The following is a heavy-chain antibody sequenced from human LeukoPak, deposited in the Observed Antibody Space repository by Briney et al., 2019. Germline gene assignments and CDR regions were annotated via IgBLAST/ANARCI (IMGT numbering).Heavy chain of an antibody. CDR2: IYSGGST. J-gene: IGHJ4*02. D-gene: IGHD5-18*01. V-gene: IGHV3-53*01. CDR3: ARGCPGYDYFDY. Sequence: PGGSLRLSCAASGFTFSSNYMSWVRQAPGKGLEWVSVIYSGGSTYYAASVKGRFTISRDNSKNTLYLQMNSLRAEDTAVYYCARGCPGYDYFDYWGQGTLVTVSS. CDR1: GFTFSSNY.